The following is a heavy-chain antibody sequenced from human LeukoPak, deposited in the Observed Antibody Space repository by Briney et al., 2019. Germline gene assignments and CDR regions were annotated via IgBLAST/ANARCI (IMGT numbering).Heavy chain of an antibody. J-gene: IGHJ4*02. CDR3: ARGQAATRFSGWGFAY. CDR2: ISSSSSYI. Sequence: GGSLRLSCAASGFTFSSYSMNGGGQAPGKGREWVSSISSSSSYIYYADSVKGRFTISRHNAKNSLYLQMNTLRAEDTAVYYCARGQAATRFSGWGFAYWGQGTLVTVSS. D-gene: IGHD6-19*01. CDR1: GFTFSSYS. V-gene: IGHV3-21*01.